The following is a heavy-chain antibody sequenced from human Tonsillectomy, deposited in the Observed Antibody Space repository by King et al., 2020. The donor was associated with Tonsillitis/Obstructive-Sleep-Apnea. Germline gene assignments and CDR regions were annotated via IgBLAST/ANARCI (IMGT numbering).Heavy chain of an antibody. Sequence: VQLVESGGGLVQPGGSLKLSCAASGFTFSGSAMHWVRQASGKGLEWVGRIRSKANSYATAYAASVKGRFTISRDDSKNTAYLQMNSLKTEDTAGYYCTTTGIAVSGTYAFDIWGQGTMVTVSS. CDR2: IRSKANSYAT. D-gene: IGHD6-19*01. CDR3: TTTGIAVSGTYAFDI. V-gene: IGHV3-73*01. J-gene: IGHJ3*02. CDR1: GFTFSGSA.